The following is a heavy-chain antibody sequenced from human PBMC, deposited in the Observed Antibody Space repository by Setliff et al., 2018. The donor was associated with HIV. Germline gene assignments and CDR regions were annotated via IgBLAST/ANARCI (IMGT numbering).Heavy chain of an antibody. CDR1: GYSFTTFW. CDR2: IYPGDSDT. V-gene: IGHV5-51*01. Sequence: GESLKISCKASGYSFTTFWIGWARQMPGKGLEWLGIIYPGDSDTRYSPSFQGQVSISADKSISTAYLQWSRLKASDTAMYYCARHGPMRDGYNHGAFDYWGQGTPVTVSS. CDR3: ARHGPMRDGYNHGAFDY. J-gene: IGHJ4*02. D-gene: IGHD5-12*01.